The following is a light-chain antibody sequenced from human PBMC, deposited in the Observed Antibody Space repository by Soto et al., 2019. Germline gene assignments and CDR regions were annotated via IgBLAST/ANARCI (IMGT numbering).Light chain of an antibody. CDR1: QSVRSN. CDR2: GAS. J-gene: IGKJ2*01. Sequence: EIVMTQSPASLSVSPGERATLSCRASQSVRSNLAWYQQKPGQAPRLLIYGASTRATGIPARFSGSGSGTEFTLTINNLQSEDFVVYHCQQYNNWPLYTFGQGTKLEIK. CDR3: QQYNNWPLYT. V-gene: IGKV3-15*01.